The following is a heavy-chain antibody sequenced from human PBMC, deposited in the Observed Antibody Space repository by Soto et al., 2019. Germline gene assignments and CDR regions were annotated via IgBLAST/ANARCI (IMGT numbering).Heavy chain of an antibody. J-gene: IGHJ4*02. D-gene: IGHD2-15*01. CDR2: IYYSGST. V-gene: IGHV4-59*08. CDR3: ARGGYCSGGSCARWALIDY. Sequence: SETLSLTCTVSGGSISSYYWSWIRQPPGKGLEWIGYIYYSGSTNYNPSLKSRVTISVDTSKNQFSLKLSSVTAADTAVYYCARGGYCSGGSCARWALIDYWGQGTLVTAPQ. CDR1: GGSISSYY.